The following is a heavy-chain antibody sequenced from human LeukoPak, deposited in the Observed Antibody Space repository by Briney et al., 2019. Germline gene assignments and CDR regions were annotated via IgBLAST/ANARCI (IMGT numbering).Heavy chain of an antibody. CDR2: IKEDGNER. D-gene: IGHD6-19*01. CDR3: ARIAVAGLEVLYFDY. Sequence: PGGSLRLSCAASGFTFSSYLMSWVRQAPGKGLEWVATIKEDGNERYSVDSVKGRFTISRDNAKNTLYLQMNSLRAEDTAVYYCARIAVAGLEVLYFDYWGQGTLVTVSS. J-gene: IGHJ4*02. CDR1: GFTFSSYL. V-gene: IGHV3-7*01.